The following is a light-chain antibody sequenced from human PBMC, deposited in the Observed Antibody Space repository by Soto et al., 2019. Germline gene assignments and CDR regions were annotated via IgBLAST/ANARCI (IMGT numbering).Light chain of an antibody. V-gene: IGKV3-15*01. Sequence: EIVMTQSPATLSVSPVERATLSCRASQSVSGNLAWYQQKPGQAPRLLIYDASTRATGIPARFSGSGSGTEFTLTISSLQSEDFALYFCQHYGSSPLTFGGGTKVDIK. CDR1: QSVSGN. J-gene: IGKJ4*01. CDR2: DAS. CDR3: QHYGSSPLT.